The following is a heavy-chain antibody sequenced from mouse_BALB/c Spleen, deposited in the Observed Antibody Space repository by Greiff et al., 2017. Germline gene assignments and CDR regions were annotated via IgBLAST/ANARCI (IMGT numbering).Heavy chain of an antibody. V-gene: IGHV7-3*02. CDR3: ARDGDGYFSWFAY. CDR2: IRNKANGYTT. J-gene: IGHJ3*01. Sequence: EVHLVEPGGGLVQPGGSLRFSCATSGFTFTDYYMSWVRQPPGKALEWLGFIRNKANGYTTEYSASVKGRFTISRDNSQSNLYLQMNTLRAEDSATYYCARDGDGYFSWFAYWGQGTLVTVSA. CDR1: GFTFTDYY. D-gene: IGHD2-3*01.